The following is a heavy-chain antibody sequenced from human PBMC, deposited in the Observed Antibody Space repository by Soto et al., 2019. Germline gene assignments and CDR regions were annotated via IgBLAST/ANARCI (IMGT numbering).Heavy chain of an antibody. CDR1: GGSVSSGSYY. CDR3: AREPRDTVSGLRTLGMDV. D-gene: IGHD4-17*01. Sequence: LSLPCTVSGGSVSSGSYYWSWIRQTPRKGLEWIAYVYYSGSTSYNPSLKSRVTISVDTSKNQFSLKLSSVTAEDTAVYYRAREPRDTVSGLRTLGMDVWGQGTTVTVSS. J-gene: IGHJ6*02. V-gene: IGHV4-61*01. CDR2: VYYSGST.